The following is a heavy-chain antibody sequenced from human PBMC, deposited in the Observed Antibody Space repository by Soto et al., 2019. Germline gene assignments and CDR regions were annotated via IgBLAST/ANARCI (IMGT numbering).Heavy chain of an antibody. CDR2: INPSGGST. CDR3: ARDREKNWFDP. V-gene: IGHV1-46*01. CDR1: GGTFSSYT. Sequence: GASVKVSCKASGGTFSSYTISWVRQAPGQGLEWMGIINPSGGSTSYAQKFQGRVTMTRDTSTSTVYMELSSLRSEDTAVYYCARDREKNWFDPWGQGTLVTVSS. J-gene: IGHJ5*02.